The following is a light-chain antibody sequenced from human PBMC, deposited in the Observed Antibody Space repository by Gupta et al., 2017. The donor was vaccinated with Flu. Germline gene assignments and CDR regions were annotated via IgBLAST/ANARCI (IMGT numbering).Light chain of an antibody. V-gene: IGLV8-61*01. CDR3: GLYMGNGIAV. J-gene: IGLJ3*02. CDR2: TTN. CDR1: CGEVAGNNY. Sequence: VTLTCGVSCGEVAGNNYPSWYQQAPGQAPSTLIYTTNTRSAGVPDRFSGSILGNKAALSITGAQAEDEADYYCGLYMGNGIAVFGGGTKLTVL.